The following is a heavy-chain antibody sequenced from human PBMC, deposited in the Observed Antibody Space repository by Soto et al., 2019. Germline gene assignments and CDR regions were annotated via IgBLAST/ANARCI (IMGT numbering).Heavy chain of an antibody. CDR3: ARDPAGSTRPYYYGMDV. V-gene: IGHV3-21*01. D-gene: IGHD2-2*01. Sequence: VGSLRLSCAASCFTFNTYSMNWVRQAPGKGLEWVSFISSRNSFIYYADSVRGRFTISRDNAKNSVFLQMNSLRVEDTAVYYCARDPAGSTRPYYYGMDVWGQGTTVTVSS. J-gene: IGHJ6*02. CDR1: CFTFNTYS. CDR2: ISSRNSFI.